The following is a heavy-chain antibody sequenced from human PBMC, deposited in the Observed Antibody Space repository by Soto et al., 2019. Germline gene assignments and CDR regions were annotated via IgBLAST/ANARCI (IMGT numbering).Heavy chain of an antibody. V-gene: IGHV1-3*01. CDR1: GYSFTSYA. J-gene: IGHJ4*02. Sequence: QVQLVQSGAEVKKPGASVKVSCKASGYSFTSYAVHWVRQAPGQRLEWMGWINAGNGNTKYSQKFQGRVTITRDTSASTAYMELSSLRSEDTAVYYCARVDATVTTTSFLYWGQGTLVTVSS. CDR2: INAGNGNT. D-gene: IGHD4-17*01. CDR3: ARVDATVTTTSFLY.